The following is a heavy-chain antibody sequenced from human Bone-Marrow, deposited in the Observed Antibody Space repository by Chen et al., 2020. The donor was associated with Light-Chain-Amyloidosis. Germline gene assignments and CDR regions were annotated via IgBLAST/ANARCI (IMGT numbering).Heavy chain of an antibody. CDR1: GFTLSSYV. V-gene: IGHV3-23*04. CDR2: IAYSGGSK. D-gene: IGHD4-17*01. CDR3: TKGGTTEFYFAN. Sequence: DVQVVESGGGLVQPGGSLRLSCVASGFTLSSYVMTRVRQDPGKGPEWVSRIAYSGGSKCYAHSVAGRFTISRDNCKNTVYLQMTSLRADDSAVYYCTKGGTTEFYFANWGQGTLVTVSS. J-gene: IGHJ4*02.